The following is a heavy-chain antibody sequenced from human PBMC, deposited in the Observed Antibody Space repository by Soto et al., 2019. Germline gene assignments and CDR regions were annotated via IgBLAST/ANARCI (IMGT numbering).Heavy chain of an antibody. J-gene: IGHJ4*02. CDR2: ISYDGNTQ. CDR3: AKETNAYEINF. CDR1: GFIFSGYA. Sequence: PGGSLRLSCAASGFIFSGYAMHWVRQAPGKGLEWMAVISYDGNTQYYADSVKGRFTASRDNSNNMLYVQMNNLRDEDTAMYYCAKETNAYEINFWGQGTLVTVSS. D-gene: IGHD3-9*01. V-gene: IGHV3-30-3*01.